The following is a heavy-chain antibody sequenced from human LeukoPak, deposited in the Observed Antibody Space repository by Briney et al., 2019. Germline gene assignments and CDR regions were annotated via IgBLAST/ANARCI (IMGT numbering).Heavy chain of an antibody. Sequence: GGSLRLSCAPSGFTFSDYNMGWMRQAPGKGLEWVSYTRNSDNNMFYADSVKGRFTISRDNAKYSVYLQMNGLRAEDTAVYYCARRIAGDGSHAFDIWGQGTMVTVSS. J-gene: IGHJ3*02. CDR2: TRNSDNNM. V-gene: IGHV3-11*01. CDR3: ARRIAGDGSHAFDI. D-gene: IGHD6-19*01. CDR1: GFTFSDYN.